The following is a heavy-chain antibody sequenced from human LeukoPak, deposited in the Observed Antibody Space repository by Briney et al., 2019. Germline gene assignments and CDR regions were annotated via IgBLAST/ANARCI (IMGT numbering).Heavy chain of an antibody. CDR3: ARGIYCDF. Sequence: ASVKVSCKASGGTFSSYAISWVRQAPGQGLEWVAWISTSNGDTDYAQKVQGRVTLTTDTSTSTVYMELRSLRSDDTAVYYCARGIYCDFWGQGTLVTVSS. V-gene: IGHV1-18*01. CDR1: GGTFSSYA. CDR2: ISTSNGDT. J-gene: IGHJ4*02.